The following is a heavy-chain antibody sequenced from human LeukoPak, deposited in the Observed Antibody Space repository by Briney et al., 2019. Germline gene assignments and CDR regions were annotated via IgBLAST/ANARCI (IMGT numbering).Heavy chain of an antibody. CDR3: ARVVAVAGNWFDP. J-gene: IGHJ5*02. V-gene: IGHV4-30-2*01. Sequence: PSETLSLTCTVSGGSISSGGYYWSWIRQHPGKGLEWNGYIYHSGSTYYNPSLKSRVTISVDRSKNQFSLKLSSVTAADTAVYYCARVVAVAGNWFDPWGQGTLVTVSS. CDR2: IYHSGST. CDR1: GGSISSGGYY. D-gene: IGHD6-13*01.